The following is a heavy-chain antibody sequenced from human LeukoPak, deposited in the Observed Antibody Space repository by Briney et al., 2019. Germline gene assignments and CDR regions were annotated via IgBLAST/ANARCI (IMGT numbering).Heavy chain of an antibody. D-gene: IGHD6-19*01. Sequence: RTSETLSLTCTASGGSTSSSSYYWGWIRQPPGKGLEWIGSIYYSGSTYYNPSLKSRVTISIDTSKNQFSLKLSSVTAADTAVYYCATRPGSGWAGVFDYWGQGALVTVSS. CDR1: GGSTSSSSYY. V-gene: IGHV4-39*07. CDR2: IYYSGST. J-gene: IGHJ4*02. CDR3: ATRPGSGWAGVFDY.